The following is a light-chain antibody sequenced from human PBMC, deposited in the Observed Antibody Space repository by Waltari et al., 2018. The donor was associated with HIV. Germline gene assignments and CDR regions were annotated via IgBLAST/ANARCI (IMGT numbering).Light chain of an antibody. CDR3: QQFNNWPFT. CDR1: QSVSSN. V-gene: IGKV3-15*01. J-gene: IGKJ2*01. Sequence: VMTQSPATLSVSLGEGATLSCRASQSVSSNLAWYQQKPGQAPRLLIYGASTRATGISARFSGSGSGTDFTLTISSLQSEDFAVYYCQQFNNWPFTFGQGTKLEIK. CDR2: GAS.